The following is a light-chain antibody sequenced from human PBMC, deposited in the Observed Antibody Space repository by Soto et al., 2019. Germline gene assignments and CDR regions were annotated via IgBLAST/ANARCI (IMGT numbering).Light chain of an antibody. V-gene: IGKV3-20*01. CDR3: QPYTGSSTT. Sequence: EIVLTQYPGTLSLSTGERATLSCRASQSVSSNLAWYQQRPGQAPRLLIYGASTRAAGIPDRFSGSGSGTDFTLTITRLEPEASAVYFCQPYTGSSTTFGQGALLE. CDR2: GAS. CDR1: QSVSSN. J-gene: IGKJ5*01.